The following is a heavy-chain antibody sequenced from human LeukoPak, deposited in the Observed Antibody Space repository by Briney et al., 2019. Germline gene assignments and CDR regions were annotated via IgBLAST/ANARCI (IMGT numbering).Heavy chain of an antibody. Sequence: ASVTVSCKPSGYTFTSYGISWVRQAPGQGLEWMGWISAYNGNTNNAQKLQGRVTMTTDTSTSTAYMELRSLRSDDTAVYYCARDKLLWFGELLPFFDYWGQGTLVTVSS. CDR2: ISAYNGNT. CDR1: GYTFTSYG. V-gene: IGHV1-18*01. J-gene: IGHJ4*02. D-gene: IGHD3-10*01. CDR3: ARDKLLWFGELLPFFDY.